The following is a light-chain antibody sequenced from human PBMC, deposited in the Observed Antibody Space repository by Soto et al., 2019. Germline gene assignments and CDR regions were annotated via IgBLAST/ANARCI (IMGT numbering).Light chain of an antibody. CDR1: QNIHNH. J-gene: IGKJ4*01. CDR2: AAI. CDR3: QQYDKWPIT. Sequence: EKLMAQSPATLSVSPVERVTLSCRASQNIHNHMSWFLQNPGQTPRLLIDAAIIRPADVPHRLSGRWSVTEITLTINSMESKYYALDYCQQYDKWPITRGGGTKVEIK. V-gene: IGKV3-15*01.